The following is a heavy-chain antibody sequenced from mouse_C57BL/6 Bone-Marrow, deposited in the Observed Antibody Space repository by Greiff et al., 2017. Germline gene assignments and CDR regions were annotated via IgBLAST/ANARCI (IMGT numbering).Heavy chain of an antibody. CDR3: APMIKGRNYYAMDY. Sequence: QVQLQQSGAELVKPGASVKVSCKASGYTFTSYWMHWVKQRPGQGLEWIGRIHPSDSATNYNQKFKGKATLTVDKSSSTAYMQLSSLTSEDSAVYYCAPMIKGRNYYAMDYWGQGTSVTVSS. CDR1: GYTFTSYW. D-gene: IGHD2-4*01. J-gene: IGHJ4*01. V-gene: IGHV1-74*01. CDR2: IHPSDSAT.